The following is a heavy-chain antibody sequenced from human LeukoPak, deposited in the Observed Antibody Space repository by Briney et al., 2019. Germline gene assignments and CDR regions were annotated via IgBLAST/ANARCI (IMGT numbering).Heavy chain of an antibody. V-gene: IGHV3-74*01. D-gene: IGHD4-23*01. CDR3: ARGRPHGNDY. Sequence: GGSLRLSCAASGFTFSSYWMNWVRHAPGKGLVWVSRIASDGSSTTYADSVKGRFSISRDNAKNTLYLQMNSLRVEETAVYYCARGRPHGNDYWGQGTLVTVSS. J-gene: IGHJ4*02. CDR1: GFTFSSYW. CDR2: IASDGSST.